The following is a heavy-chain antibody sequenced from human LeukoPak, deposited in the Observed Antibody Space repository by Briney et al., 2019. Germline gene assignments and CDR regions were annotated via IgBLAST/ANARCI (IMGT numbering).Heavy chain of an antibody. V-gene: IGHV1-2*04. CDR3: ARVAREAHDAFDI. CDR1: GYTFTGYY. J-gene: IGHJ3*02. Sequence: ASVKVSCKASGYTFTGYYMHWVRQAPGQGLEWMGWINPNSGGTNYAQKFQGWVTMTRDTSISTAYMELSRLRSDDTAVYYCARVAREAHDAFDIWGQGTMVTVSS. CDR2: INPNSGGT.